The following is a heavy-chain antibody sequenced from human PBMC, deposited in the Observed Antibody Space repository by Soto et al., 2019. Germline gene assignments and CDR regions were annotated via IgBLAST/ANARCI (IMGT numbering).Heavy chain of an antibody. CDR1: GGSVSRGSYY. Sequence: QVQLQESGPGLVKPSETLSLTCTVSGGSVSRGSYYWSWIRQPPGKGLEWIGYIYHSGSTNYNPSLKSRVTLSIDTSKNQFSLKLSSVPAADTAVYYCARAYYDILTGYYPTNWFDPWGQGTLVTVSS. V-gene: IGHV4-61*01. CDR2: IYHSGST. D-gene: IGHD3-9*01. CDR3: ARAYYDILTGYYPTNWFDP. J-gene: IGHJ5*02.